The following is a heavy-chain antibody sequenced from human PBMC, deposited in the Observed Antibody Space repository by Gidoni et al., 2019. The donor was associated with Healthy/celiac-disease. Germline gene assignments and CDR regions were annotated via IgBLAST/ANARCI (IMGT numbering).Heavy chain of an antibody. V-gene: IGHV3-30*18. J-gene: IGHJ2*01. CDR3: AKPELTGDFVVWWYFDL. D-gene: IGHD7-27*01. Sequence: QVQLVESGGGVVQPGRSLRLSCAASGFTFSSYGMHWVRQAPGKGLGWVAVISYDGSNKYYADSVKGRFTISRDNSKNTLYLQMNSLRAEDTAVYYCAKPELTGDFVVWWYFDLWGRGTLVTVSS. CDR1: GFTFSSYG. CDR2: ISYDGSNK.